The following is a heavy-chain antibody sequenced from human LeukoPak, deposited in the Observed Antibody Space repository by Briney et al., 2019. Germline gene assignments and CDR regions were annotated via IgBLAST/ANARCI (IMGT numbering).Heavy chain of an antibody. J-gene: IGHJ3*02. Sequence: GGSLRLSCAASGFTFSSYEMNWVRQAPGKGLEWVSYISSSGSTIYYADSVKGRFTIPRDNAKNSLYLQMNSLRAEDTAVYYCARGYILTGYSDAFDIWGQGTMVTVSS. D-gene: IGHD3-9*01. CDR2: ISSSGSTI. CDR3: ARGYILTGYSDAFDI. CDR1: GFTFSSYE. V-gene: IGHV3-48*03.